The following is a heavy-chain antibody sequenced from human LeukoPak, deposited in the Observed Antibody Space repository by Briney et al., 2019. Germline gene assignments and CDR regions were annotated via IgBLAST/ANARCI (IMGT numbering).Heavy chain of an antibody. CDR2: ISTYNAKT. D-gene: IGHD1-26*01. Sequence: ASVKVSCKASDYTFTTYGIIWVRQAPGQGLEWMGWISTYNAKTKYAQNLQGRVAMTTDTSTSTVYMELRSLTSDDTAVYYCARDTGSNFFDPWGQGTLVTVAS. CDR1: DYTFTTYG. CDR3: ARDTGSNFFDP. V-gene: IGHV1-18*01. J-gene: IGHJ5*02.